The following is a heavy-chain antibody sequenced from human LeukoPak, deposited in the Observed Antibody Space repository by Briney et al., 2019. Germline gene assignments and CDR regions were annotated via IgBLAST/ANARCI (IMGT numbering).Heavy chain of an antibody. J-gene: IGHJ4*02. D-gene: IGHD1-26*01. V-gene: IGHV3-7*01. CDR3: ARGGQYHY. CDR1: GFTFSNYW. Sequence: GGSLRLSCAASGFTFSNYWMTWVRQAPGKGLEWVANIKEDGSEKYYVDSVEGRFTISRDNAENSLYLQMNSLRAEDTAVYYCARGGQYHYWGQGTLVTISS. CDR2: IKEDGSEK.